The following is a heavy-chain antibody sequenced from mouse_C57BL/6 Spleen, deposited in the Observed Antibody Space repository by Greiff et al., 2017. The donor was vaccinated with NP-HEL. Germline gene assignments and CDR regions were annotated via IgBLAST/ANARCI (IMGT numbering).Heavy chain of an antibody. CDR3: TRITTVVEDY. D-gene: IGHD1-1*01. CDR2: IDPEDGDT. CDR1: GFNIKDYY. J-gene: IGHJ2*01. Sequence: VQLQQSGAELVRPGASVKLSCTASGFNIKDYYMHWVKQRPEQGLEWIGRIDPEDGDTEYAPKFQGKATMTADTSSNTAYLQLSSLASEDTAGYYCTRITTVVEDYWGQGTTLTVAS. V-gene: IGHV14-1*01.